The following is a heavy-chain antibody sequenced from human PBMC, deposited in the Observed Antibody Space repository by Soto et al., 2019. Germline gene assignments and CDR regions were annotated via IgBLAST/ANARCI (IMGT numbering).Heavy chain of an antibody. J-gene: IGHJ4*02. CDR3: ARDLEY. CDR1: EDTFSTYN. CDR2: FNPSGGRT. Sequence: QVQLVQSGTEVKKPGASVKVSCKASEDTFSTYNIHWVRQAPGQGLEWMGIFNPSGGRTTDAQRFQGRVTMTRDTSTSTVYMELSSLRSEDTAVYYCARDLEYWGQGTLVTVSS. V-gene: IGHV1-46*01.